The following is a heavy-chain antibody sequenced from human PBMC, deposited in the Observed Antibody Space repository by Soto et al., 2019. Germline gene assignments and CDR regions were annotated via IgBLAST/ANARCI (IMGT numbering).Heavy chain of an antibody. J-gene: IGHJ4*02. V-gene: IGHV4-39*01. CDR3: ASTLLWFGESRENYFDY. CDR2: IYYSGGT. CDR1: GGSISSSSYY. D-gene: IGHD3-10*01. Sequence: SETLSLTCTVSGGSISSSSYYWGWIRQPPGKGLEWIGSIYYSGGTYYNPSLKSRVTISVDTSKNQFSLKLSSVTAADTAVYYCASTLLWFGESRENYFDYWGQGTLVTVSS.